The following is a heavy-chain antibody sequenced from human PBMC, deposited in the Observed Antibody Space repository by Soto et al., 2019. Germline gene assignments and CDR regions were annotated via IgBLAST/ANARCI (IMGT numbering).Heavy chain of an antibody. Sequence: SETLSLTCTVSGGSISSYYWSWIRQPQGKGLEWIGYIYYSGSTNYNPSLKSRVTISVDTSKNQFSLKLSSVTAADTAVYYCARGMITFGGVTTDAFDIWGQGTMVTVSS. V-gene: IGHV4-59*01. J-gene: IGHJ3*02. CDR1: GGSISSYY. CDR3: ARGMITFGGVTTDAFDI. D-gene: IGHD3-16*01. CDR2: IYYSGST.